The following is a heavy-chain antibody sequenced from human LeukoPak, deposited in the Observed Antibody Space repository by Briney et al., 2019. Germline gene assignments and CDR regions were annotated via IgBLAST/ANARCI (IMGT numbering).Heavy chain of an antibody. CDR2: INPNSGGT. V-gene: IGHV1-2*02. Sequence: ASVKVSCKASGYTFTGYYMHWVRQAPGQGLEWMGWINPNSGGTNYAQKFQGRVTMTRDTSISTAYMELSRLRSDDTAVYYCARDHMVRGHSYYYYMDVWGKGTTVTVSS. CDR3: ARDHMVRGHSYYYYMDV. CDR1: GYTFTGYY. J-gene: IGHJ6*03. D-gene: IGHD3-10*01.